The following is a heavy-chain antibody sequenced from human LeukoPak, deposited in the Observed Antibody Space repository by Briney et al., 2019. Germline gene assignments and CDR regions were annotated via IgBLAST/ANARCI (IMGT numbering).Heavy chain of an antibody. V-gene: IGHV3-43D*04. D-gene: IGHD3-16*01. J-gene: IGHJ6*03. CDR2: FCWDGGSK. CDR1: GCTLDDYA. Sequence: GVCVRLPHAARGCTLDDYAIHGVRQAPGKGLEGVSLFCWDGGSKHYADFPKGRLTISRDNSKNTLHLQMNSLRGEDTALYFCNKDMGEDPRAYYYYMDVWGKGTTVTVSS. CDR3: NKDMGEDPRAYYYYMDV.